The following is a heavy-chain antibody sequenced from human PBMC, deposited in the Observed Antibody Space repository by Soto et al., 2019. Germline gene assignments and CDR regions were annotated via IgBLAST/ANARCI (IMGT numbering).Heavy chain of an antibody. CDR1: GFTFSSYS. V-gene: IGHV3-48*02. J-gene: IGHJ6*02. CDR2: ISSSSSTI. D-gene: IGHD3-10*01. Sequence: EVQLVESGGGLVQPGGSLRLSCAASGFTFSSYSMNWVRQAPGKGLEWVSYISSSSSTIYYADSVKGRFTISRDNAKKELYRQMNSLRDENTAVYYCAVDMVRGGIITVTMGITGVDVWGQGTTVTVSS. CDR3: AVDMVRGGIITVTMGITGVDV.